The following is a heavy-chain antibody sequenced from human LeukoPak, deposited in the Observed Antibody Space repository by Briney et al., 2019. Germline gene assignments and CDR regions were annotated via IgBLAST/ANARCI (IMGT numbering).Heavy chain of an antibody. Sequence: SETLSLTCTVSGGSIRSYYWSWVRQPPGKGLEWVGFIYYSGSTNYNPSLKSRVTISVDTSKNQFSLKLSSVTAADTAVYYCARQESRGPYYGMDVWGHGTTVTVSS. V-gene: IGHV4-59*08. CDR3: ARQESRGPYYGMDV. D-gene: IGHD3-10*01. J-gene: IGHJ6*02. CDR2: IYYSGST. CDR1: GGSIRSYY.